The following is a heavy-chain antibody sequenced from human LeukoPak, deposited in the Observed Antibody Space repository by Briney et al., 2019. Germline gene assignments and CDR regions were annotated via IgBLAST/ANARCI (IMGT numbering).Heavy chain of an antibody. Sequence: PGGSLRLSCAASGFTFDDYGMSWVRQAPGKGLEWVSGINWNGGSTGYADSVKGRFTNSRDNAKNSLYLQMNSLRAEDTAWYYCGSRRMNAFDNRGQGTMVTVSS. CDR2: INWNGGST. J-gene: IGHJ3*02. CDR3: GSRRMNAFDN. D-gene: IGHD2-15*01. CDR1: GFTFDDYG. V-gene: IGHV3-20*04.